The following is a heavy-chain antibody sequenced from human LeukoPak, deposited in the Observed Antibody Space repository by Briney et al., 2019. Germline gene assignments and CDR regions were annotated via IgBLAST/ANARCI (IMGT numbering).Heavy chain of an antibody. Sequence: GGSLILSCAASGITFSSYGMYWVRQAPGKGLEWVAVISYDGSNKYYADSVKGRFTISRDNSKNTLYLQMNSLRAEDTAVYYCANAYGGNTGLFDYWGQGTLVTVSS. D-gene: IGHD4-23*01. J-gene: IGHJ4*02. CDR3: ANAYGGNTGLFDY. CDR1: GITFSSYG. V-gene: IGHV3-30*18. CDR2: ISYDGSNK.